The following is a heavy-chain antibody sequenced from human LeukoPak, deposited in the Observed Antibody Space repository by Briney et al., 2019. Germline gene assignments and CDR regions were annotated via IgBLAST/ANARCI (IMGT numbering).Heavy chain of an antibody. CDR2: FYPEDGET. CDR1: GYTLTELS. D-gene: IGHD3-3*01. CDR3: ATVRGTIFGVVITNWFDP. V-gene: IGHV1-24*01. J-gene: IGHJ5*02. Sequence: ALVSVSCKVSGYTLTELSMHWVRQAPGKGLEWMGGFYPEDGETIYAQKFQGRVTMTEDTSTDTAYMELSSLRSGDTAVYYCATVRGTIFGVVITNWFDPWGQGTLVTVSS.